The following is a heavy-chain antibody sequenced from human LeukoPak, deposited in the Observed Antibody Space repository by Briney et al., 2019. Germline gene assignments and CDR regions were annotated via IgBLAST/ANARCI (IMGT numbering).Heavy chain of an antibody. V-gene: IGHV3-7*01. Sequence: GGSLRLSCAASGFTFTTYWMSRVRQAPGKGLEWVANIKEDGSEKYYVDSVKGRFTISRDNAKNSLYLQMNSLRAEDTAVYYCARAKEDYYGSGSYSTYDWGQGTLVTVSS. J-gene: IGHJ4*02. CDR3: ARAKEDYYGSGSYSTYD. CDR1: GFTFTTYW. CDR2: IKEDGSEK. D-gene: IGHD3-10*01.